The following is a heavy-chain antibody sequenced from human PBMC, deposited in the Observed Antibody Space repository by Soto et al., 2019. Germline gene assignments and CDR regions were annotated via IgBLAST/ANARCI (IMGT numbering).Heavy chain of an antibody. CDR3: ARAPVAGYNWFDP. D-gene: IGHD6-19*01. Sequence: XSVKVSFKASGYTFTSYGISLVRHSPGQGLEWMGWISAYNGNTNYAQKLQGRVTMTTDTSTSTAYMELRSLRSDDTAVYYCARAPVAGYNWFDPWGQGTLVTVSS. V-gene: IGHV1-18*01. J-gene: IGHJ5*02. CDR1: GYTFTSYG. CDR2: ISAYNGNT.